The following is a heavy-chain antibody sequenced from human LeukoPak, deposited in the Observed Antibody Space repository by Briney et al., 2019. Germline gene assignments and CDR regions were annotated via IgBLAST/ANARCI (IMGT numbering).Heavy chain of an antibody. CDR1: GFSFSSHD. CDR3: APRGEGFDP. D-gene: IGHD3-16*01. V-gene: IGHV3-21*01. J-gene: IGHJ5*02. Sequence: TGESLRLSCATSGFSFSSHDMNWVRQAPGKGLEWVSSISSSSSYIYYADSVKGRFTISRDNAKNSLYLQMNSLRAEDTAVYYCAPRGEGFDPWGQGTLVTVSS. CDR2: ISSSSSYI.